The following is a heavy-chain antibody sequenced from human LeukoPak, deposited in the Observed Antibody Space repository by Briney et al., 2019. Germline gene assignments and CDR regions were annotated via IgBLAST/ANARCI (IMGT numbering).Heavy chain of an antibody. V-gene: IGHV3-48*02. D-gene: IGHD2-15*01. CDR2: MNIISSEI. J-gene: IGHJ4*02. Sequence: GGSLRLSCAASGFXFSSYSINWVRQAPGKGLEWVSYMNIISSEIYYGDSVKGRFTISTDNAKNSVYLQMNSLRDEDTAVYYCARNTFCSSSSCQTALDYWGQGTLVTVSS. CDR1: GFXFSSYS. CDR3: ARNTFCSSSSCQTALDY.